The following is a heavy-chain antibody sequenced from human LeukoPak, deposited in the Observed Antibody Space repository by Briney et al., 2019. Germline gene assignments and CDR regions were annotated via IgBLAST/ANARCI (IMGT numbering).Heavy chain of an antibody. Sequence: PSETLSLTCTVSGGSISSSNYYWGWIRQPPGKGLEWIGSIYYSGSTYYNPSLKSRVTISGDTSKNQFSLKVSPVTAADTAVYYCARGSQLERPFYYYGMDVWGQGTTVTVSS. CDR3: ARGSQLERPFYYYGMDV. CDR2: IYYSGST. J-gene: IGHJ6*02. V-gene: IGHV4-39*01. D-gene: IGHD1-1*01. CDR1: GGSISSSNYY.